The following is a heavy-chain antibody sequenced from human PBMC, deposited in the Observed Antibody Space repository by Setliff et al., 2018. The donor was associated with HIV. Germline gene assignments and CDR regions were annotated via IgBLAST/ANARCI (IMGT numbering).Heavy chain of an antibody. Sequence: SETLSLTCTVSSGSIDRFFWSWIRQPPGKGLEWIGNVYFSGDATYNPSLKSRATISISTSRNQFSLKLKSVTAADTAIYYCARGIAAAYFDYWGPGTLVTV. D-gene: IGHD6-13*01. CDR2: VYFSGDA. V-gene: IGHV4-59*01. J-gene: IGHJ4*02. CDR1: SGSIDRFF. CDR3: ARGIAAAYFDY.